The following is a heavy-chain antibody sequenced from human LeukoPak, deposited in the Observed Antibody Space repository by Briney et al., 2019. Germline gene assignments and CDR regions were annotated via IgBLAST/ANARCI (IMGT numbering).Heavy chain of an antibody. D-gene: IGHD3-3*01. CDR3: ARGVGYYDFWSGYFGTHYYMDV. V-gene: IGHV4-34*01. J-gene: IGHJ6*03. CDR2: INHSGST. Sequence: AETLSLTCAVYGGSFSGYYWSWIRQPPGKGLEWIGEINHSGSTNYNPSLKSRVTISVDTSKNQFSLKLSSVTAADTAVYYCARGVGYYDFWSGYFGTHYYMDVWGKGTTVTVSS. CDR1: GGSFSGYY.